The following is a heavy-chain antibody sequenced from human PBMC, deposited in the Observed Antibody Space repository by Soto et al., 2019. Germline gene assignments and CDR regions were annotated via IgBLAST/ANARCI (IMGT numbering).Heavy chain of an antibody. CDR1: GGSFSGYY. CDR2: INHSGST. CDR3: ARSHYYGSGSYYNPTHYGMDV. V-gene: IGHV4-34*01. D-gene: IGHD3-10*01. Sequence: QVQLQQWGAGLLKPSETLSLTCAVYGGSFSGYYWSWIRQPPGKGLEWIGEINHSGSTNYNPSLKSRVTISVDTSKNQFSLKLSSVTAADTAVYYCARSHYYGSGSYYNPTHYGMDVWCQGTTVTVSS. J-gene: IGHJ6*02.